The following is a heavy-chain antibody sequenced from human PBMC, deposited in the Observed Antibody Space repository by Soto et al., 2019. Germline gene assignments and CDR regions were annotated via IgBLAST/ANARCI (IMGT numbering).Heavy chain of an antibody. D-gene: IGHD3-10*01. CDR3: AKESRYYYVSGSYLSLDY. CDR1: GFTFSSYW. CDR2: IKQDGSEK. Sequence: GGSLRLSCAASGFTFSSYWMSWVRQAPGKGLEWVANIKQDGSEKYYVDSVKGRFTISRDNAKNSLYLQMNSLRAEDTAVYYCAKESRYYYVSGSYLSLDYWGQGTLVTVSS. J-gene: IGHJ4*02. V-gene: IGHV3-7*01.